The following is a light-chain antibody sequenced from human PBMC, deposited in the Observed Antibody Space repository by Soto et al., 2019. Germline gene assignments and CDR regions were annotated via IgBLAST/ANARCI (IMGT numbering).Light chain of an antibody. CDR1: QSLSSS. CDR3: QQYKNWPPIT. CDR2: GAS. J-gene: IGKJ5*01. Sequence: IVMPQSPATLSVSPGEGATLSCRASQSLSSSLAWYQQKPGQAPRLLIYGASTRATGIPARFSGSGSGTEFTLTISSLQSEDFAVYYCQQYKNWPPITFGQGTRLEIK. V-gene: IGKV3-15*01.